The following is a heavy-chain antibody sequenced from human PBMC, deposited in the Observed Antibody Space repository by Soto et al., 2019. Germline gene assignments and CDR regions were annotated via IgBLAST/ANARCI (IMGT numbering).Heavy chain of an antibody. CDR1: GYTFTSYG. CDR3: ARDPGANENYYYYYMDV. CDR2: ISAYNGNT. Sequence: QVQLVQSGAEVKKPEASVKVSCKASGYTFTSYGISWVRQAPGQGLEWMGWISAYNGNTNYAQKLQGRVTMTTDTSTSTAYMQLRTLRSDDTAVYYCARDPGANENYYYYYMDVWGKGTTVTVSS. J-gene: IGHJ6*03. D-gene: IGHD1-1*01. V-gene: IGHV1-18*01.